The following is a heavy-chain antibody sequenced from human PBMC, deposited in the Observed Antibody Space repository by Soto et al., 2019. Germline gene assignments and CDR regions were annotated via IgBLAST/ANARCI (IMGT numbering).Heavy chain of an antibody. CDR2: IIPIFGTA. J-gene: IGHJ4*02. V-gene: IGHV1-69*13. CDR3: ARGEEMATPGYYFDY. CDR1: GGTFSSYA. Sequence: GASVKVSCKASGGTFSSYAISWVRQAPGQGLEWMGGIIPIFGTANYAQKFQGRVTITADESTSTAYMELSSLRSEDTAVYYCARGEEMATPGYYFDYWGQGTLVTVSS. D-gene: IGHD5-12*01.